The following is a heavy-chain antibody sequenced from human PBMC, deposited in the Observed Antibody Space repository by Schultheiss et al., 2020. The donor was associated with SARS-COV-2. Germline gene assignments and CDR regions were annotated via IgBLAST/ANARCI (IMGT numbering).Heavy chain of an antibody. CDR3: ARCSSGYYGFDS. CDR2: IYYSGST. D-gene: IGHD3-22*01. V-gene: IGHV4-59*01. CDR1: GGSISNYY. Sequence: SQTLSLTCTVSGGSISNYYWSWIRQPPGKGLEWIGYIYYSGSTYYNPSLKSRVTISVDTSKNQFSLKLRSVTAADTAVYFCARCSSGYYGFDSWGQGTLVNVSS. J-gene: IGHJ4*02.